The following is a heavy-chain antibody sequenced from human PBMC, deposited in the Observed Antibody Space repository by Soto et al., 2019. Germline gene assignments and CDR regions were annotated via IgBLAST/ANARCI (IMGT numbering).Heavy chain of an antibody. CDR1: GGSINNDGSF. V-gene: IGHV4-31*03. CDR2: IYYSVTT. CDR3: ARETKTYCPGGSCNWFDP. D-gene: IGHD2-15*01. Sequence: QVQLQESGPRLVKPSQTLSLTCSVSGGSINNDGSFWAWIRQSPGKGLEWIGYIYYSVTTYYNPSLRSRLSISVDTSKNKFYLKLTSVTAADTALYYCARETKTYCPGGSCNWFDPWGQGILVSVSS. J-gene: IGHJ5*02.